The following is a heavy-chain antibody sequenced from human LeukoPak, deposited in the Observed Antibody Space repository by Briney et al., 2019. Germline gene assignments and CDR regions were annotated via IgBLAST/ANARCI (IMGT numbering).Heavy chain of an antibody. D-gene: IGHD4-23*01. CDR2: INWNGGGT. J-gene: IGHJ4*02. Sequence: PGGSLRLSCAASGFTFDDYGMSWVRQVPAKGLEWVSGINWNGGGTAYADSVEGRFTISRDNAQNSLYLQMKSLRAEDTALYYCAKGCNGMDYGGGLDNWGQGTLVSVSS. CDR3: AKGCNGMDYGGGLDN. V-gene: IGHV3-20*04. CDR1: GFTFDDYG.